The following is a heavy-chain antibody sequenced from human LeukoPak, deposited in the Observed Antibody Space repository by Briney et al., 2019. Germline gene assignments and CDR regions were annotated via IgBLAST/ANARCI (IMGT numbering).Heavy chain of an antibody. D-gene: IGHD4-17*01. V-gene: IGHV4-39*01. Sequence: LETLSLTCTVSGGSISSSSYYWGWIRQPPGQGLEWIGSIYYSGSTYYNPSLKSRVTISVDTSKNQFSLKLSSVTAADTAVYYCARLDYGDYRGDFDYWGQGTLVTVSS. CDR1: GGSISSSSYY. J-gene: IGHJ4*02. CDR3: ARLDYGDYRGDFDY. CDR2: IYYSGST.